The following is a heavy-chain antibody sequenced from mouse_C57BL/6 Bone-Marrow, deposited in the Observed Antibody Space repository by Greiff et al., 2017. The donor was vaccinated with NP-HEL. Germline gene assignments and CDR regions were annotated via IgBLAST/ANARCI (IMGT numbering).Heavy chain of an antibody. CDR2: INPNYGTT. CDR1: GYSFTDYN. CDR3: ARASHSFSDY. D-gene: IGHD6-2*01. V-gene: IGHV1-39*01. J-gene: IGHJ4*01. Sequence: LKECGPELVKPGASVKISCKASGYSFTDYNMNWVKQSNGKSLEWIGVINPNYGTTSYNQKFKGKATLTVDQSSSTAYMQLNSLTSEDSAVYYCARASHSFSDYWGQGTSVTVSS.